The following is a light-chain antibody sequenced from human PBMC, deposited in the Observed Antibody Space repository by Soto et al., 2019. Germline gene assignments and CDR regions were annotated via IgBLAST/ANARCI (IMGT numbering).Light chain of an antibody. CDR2: GAS. CDR3: QQLNTYPIT. Sequence: IQLTQSPSSLSAFVGDRVTITCRASQDISSYLAWYQQNPGKAPKLLIYGASTLEAGVPFRFSGSGSGTDFTLTISSLQPEYFATYYCQQLNTYPITFGQGTLLEIK. J-gene: IGKJ5*01. CDR1: QDISSY. V-gene: IGKV1-9*01.